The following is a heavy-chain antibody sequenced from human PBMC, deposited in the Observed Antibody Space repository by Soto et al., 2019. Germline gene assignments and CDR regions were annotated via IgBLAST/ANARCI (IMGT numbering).Heavy chain of an antibody. J-gene: IGHJ4*02. Sequence: EVQLVESGGGLVQPGGSLRLPCAAAGFTFSNYWMHLVRLAPGKGLVWISRLNTDGRTTTYADFVKGRFTFSRDNAKNTLFLQMNSLRAEDTAVYYCARDLTTWGTVGDYFDYLGQGTLVTVCS. CDR1: GFTFSNYW. V-gene: IGHV3-74*03. CDR3: ARDLTTWGTVGDYFDY. CDR2: LNTDGRTT. D-gene: IGHD4-4*01.